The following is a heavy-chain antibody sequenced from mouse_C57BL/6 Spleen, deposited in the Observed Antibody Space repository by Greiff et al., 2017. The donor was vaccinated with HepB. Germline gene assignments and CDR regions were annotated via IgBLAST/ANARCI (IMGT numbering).Heavy chain of an antibody. D-gene: IGHD3-2*01. J-gene: IGHJ1*03. CDR2: INYDGSST. V-gene: IGHV5-16*01. CDR1: GFTFSDYY. Sequence: EVKLVESEGGLVQPGSSMKLSCTASGFTFSDYYMAWVRQVPEKGLEWVANINYDGSSTYYLDSLKSRFIISRDNAKNILYLQMSSLKSEDTATYYCARGRQRYFDVWGTGTTVTVSS. CDR3: ARGRQRYFDV.